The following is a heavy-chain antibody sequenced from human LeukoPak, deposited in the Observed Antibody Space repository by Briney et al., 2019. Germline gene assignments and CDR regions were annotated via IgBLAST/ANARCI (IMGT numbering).Heavy chain of an antibody. Sequence: GGSLRLSCAATGFTFSSDSMNWVRQAPGKGLEWASSISSSSNYIFYADSVKGRFTISRDNAKNSLYLQMNSLRVEDTAVYYCARGGVSIAVTGTGGFDYWGQGTLVTVSS. J-gene: IGHJ4*02. D-gene: IGHD6-19*01. CDR2: ISSSSNYI. CDR1: GFTFSSDS. CDR3: ARGGVSIAVTGTGGFDY. V-gene: IGHV3-21*01.